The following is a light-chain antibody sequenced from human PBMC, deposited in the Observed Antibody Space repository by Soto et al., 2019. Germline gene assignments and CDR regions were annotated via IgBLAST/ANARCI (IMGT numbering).Light chain of an antibody. Sequence: QSVLTQPRSVSGSPGQSGTISCTGTTSDDGDYNYVSWYQQYPGKAPKLVIYDVSKRPSGVPDRFSGYKSGNTASLTISGLQAEDEADYYCCSFAGSYTFWVFGGGTKRTVL. CDR2: DVS. CDR3: CSFAGSYTFWV. J-gene: IGLJ3*02. CDR1: TSDDGDYNY. V-gene: IGLV2-11*01.